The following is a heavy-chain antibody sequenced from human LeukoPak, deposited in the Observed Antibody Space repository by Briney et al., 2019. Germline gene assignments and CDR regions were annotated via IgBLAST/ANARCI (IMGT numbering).Heavy chain of an antibody. CDR1: GYSFTSYW. V-gene: IGHV5-10-1*01. CDR3: GRRKDGNFDY. Sequence: GESPQISCKGSGYSFTSYWLSWVRQMPGKGLEWMGRIDPSDSYTNYSPSFQGHVTISADKSISTAYLQWSSLRASDAAIYYCGRRKDGNFDYWGQGTLVTVSS. CDR2: IDPSDSYT. J-gene: IGHJ4*02. D-gene: IGHD5-24*01.